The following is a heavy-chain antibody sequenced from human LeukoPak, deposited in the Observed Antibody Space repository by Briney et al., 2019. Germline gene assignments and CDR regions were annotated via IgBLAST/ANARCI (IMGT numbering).Heavy chain of an antibody. V-gene: IGHV1-46*01. D-gene: IGHD2-2*01. CDR1: GYTFTSYY. J-gene: IGHJ5*02. CDR3: ARDRSTRCSSTSCYASNWFDP. Sequence: ASVKVSCKASGYTFTSYYMHWVRQAPGQGLEWMGIINPSGGSTSYAQKFQGRVTMTRDMSTSTVYMELSSLRSEDTAVYYCARDRSTRCSSTSCYASNWFDPWGQGTLVTVSS. CDR2: INPSGGST.